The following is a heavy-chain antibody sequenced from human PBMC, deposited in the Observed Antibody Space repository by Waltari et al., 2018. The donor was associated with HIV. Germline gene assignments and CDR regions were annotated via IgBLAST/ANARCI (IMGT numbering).Heavy chain of an antibody. CDR1: GYTFTGYY. V-gene: IGHV1-2*02. Sequence: QVQLVQSGTEVKKPGASVKVSCKASGYTFTGYYMPWARQAPGQGLEWMGWINPNSGGTKYAQKFQGRVTVTRDTSISTAYMELSRLRSDDTAVYYCTRDAASSGYWYFDLWGRGTLVTVSS. CDR3: TRDAASSGYWYFDL. CDR2: INPNSGGT. J-gene: IGHJ2*01. D-gene: IGHD3-10*01.